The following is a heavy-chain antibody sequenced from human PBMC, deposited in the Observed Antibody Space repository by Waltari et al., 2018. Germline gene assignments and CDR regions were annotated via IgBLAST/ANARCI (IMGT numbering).Heavy chain of an antibody. CDR3: ATYIGASIGTAAFDV. Sequence: QLHLQESGPGLVKPSDTLSVTCTVSGGSITSNRHYWGWIRQPPGKGLEWTATISYGGTTYNNPSLKGRVTIAVDTSKNQFSLKLSSVTAADTAVYYCATYIGASIGTAAFDVWGQGTMVTVSS. CDR1: GGSITSNRHY. V-gene: IGHV4-39*01. D-gene: IGHD3-16*01. CDR2: ISYGGTT. J-gene: IGHJ3*01.